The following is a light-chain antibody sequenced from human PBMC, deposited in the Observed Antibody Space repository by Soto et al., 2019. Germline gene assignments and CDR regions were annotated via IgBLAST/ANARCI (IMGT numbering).Light chain of an antibody. V-gene: IGKV1-9*01. CDR3: QQRKSYPIT. CDR2: AAS. CDR1: QDINTY. J-gene: IGKJ5*01. Sequence: DIQLTQSPSFLSASVGDRVTITCRASQDINTYLAWYQQKPGKAPKLLIFAASTLQNGVPSRFGGSGSGTEFTVTITSLQPEDFATYYCQQRKSYPITFGQGTRLEMK.